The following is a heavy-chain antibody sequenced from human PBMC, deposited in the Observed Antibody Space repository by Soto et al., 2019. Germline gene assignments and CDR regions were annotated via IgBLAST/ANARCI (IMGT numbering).Heavy chain of an antibody. D-gene: IGHD6-19*01. CDR3: ARPGIAVAGDYYYYGMDV. V-gene: IGHV4-34*01. CDR2: INHSGST. J-gene: IGHJ6*02. CDR1: GGSFSGYY. Sequence: PSETLSLTCAVYGGSFSGYYWSWIRQPPGKGLEWIGEINHSGSTNYNPSLKSRATISVDTSKNQFSLKLSSVTAADTAVYYCARPGIAVAGDYYYYGMDVWGQGTTVTVSS.